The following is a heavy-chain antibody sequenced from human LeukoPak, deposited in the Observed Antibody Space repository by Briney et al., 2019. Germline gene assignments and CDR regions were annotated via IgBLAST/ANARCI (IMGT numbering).Heavy chain of an antibody. CDR1: GYTFITSD. D-gene: IGHD6-13*01. CDR3: ASWQHHLGMAV. J-gene: IGHJ6*04. Sequence: GASVKVSCKASGYTFITSDMHWVRQAPGQRPEWMGWIKADSGNTKYSQKIQGRVAITRDTSASTAYMELSSLRFEDTAVYYCASWQHHLGMAVWGKGTPVTVSS. V-gene: IGHV1-3*01. CDR2: IKADSGNT.